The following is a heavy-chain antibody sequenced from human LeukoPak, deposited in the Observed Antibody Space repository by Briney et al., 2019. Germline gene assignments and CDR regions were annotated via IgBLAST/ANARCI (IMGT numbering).Heavy chain of an antibody. Sequence: ASVKVSCKASGYTFTSYGISWVRQAPGQGLEWMGWISAYNGNTNYAQKPQGRVTMTTDTSTSTAYMELRSLRSDDTAVYYCARSFYDSSGKGEGYNWFDPWGQGTLVTVSS. D-gene: IGHD3-22*01. CDR3: ARSFYDSSGKGEGYNWFDP. J-gene: IGHJ5*02. V-gene: IGHV1-18*01. CDR1: GYTFTSYG. CDR2: ISAYNGNT.